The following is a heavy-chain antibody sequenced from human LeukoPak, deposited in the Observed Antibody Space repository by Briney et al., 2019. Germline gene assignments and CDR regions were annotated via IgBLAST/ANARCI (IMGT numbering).Heavy chain of an antibody. CDR1: GYTFTGYY. CDR2: INPNSGGT. D-gene: IGHD1-26*01. V-gene: IGHV1-2*02. J-gene: IGHJ4*02. CDR3: ARDRGGSYYGVNYFDD. Sequence: GASVKVSCKAAGYTFTGYYMHWVRQAPGQGLEWMGWINPNSGGTNYAQKFEGRVTMTRDTSISTAYMELSRLGSDDTAVYYCARDRGGSYYGVNYFDDWGQGTLVTVSS.